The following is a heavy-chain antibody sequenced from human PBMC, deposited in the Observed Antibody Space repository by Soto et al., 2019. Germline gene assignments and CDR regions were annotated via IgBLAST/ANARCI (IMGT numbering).Heavy chain of an antibody. J-gene: IGHJ6*02. V-gene: IGHV3-13*04. D-gene: IGHD6-19*01. CDR3: ARDRSSGWFYYGMDV. CDR1: GFTFSNYD. Sequence: EVQLVESGGGLVQPGGSLRLSCAASGFTFSNYDMHWVRQATGKGLEWVSAIGTAGDTYYPGSVMGRFTISRENAKNSLYLQMNSLKVGDTAVYYCARDRSSGWFYYGMDVWGQGTTVTVSS. CDR2: IGTAGDT.